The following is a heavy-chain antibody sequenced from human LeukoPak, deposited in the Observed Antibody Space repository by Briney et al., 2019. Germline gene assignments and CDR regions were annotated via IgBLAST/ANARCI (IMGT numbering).Heavy chain of an antibody. D-gene: IGHD3-22*01. J-gene: IGHJ4*02. CDR3: ARHDALLPLHYFDY. CDR1: GYSFTSYW. CDR2: IYPGVSDT. Sequence: GESLKISCKGSGYSFTSYWIGWLRQLPGKGLEWLGIIYPGVSDTRYSPSFQGQVTISADKSISTAYLQWSSLKAPDTAMYYCARHDALLPLHYFDYWGQGTLVTVSS. V-gene: IGHV5-51*01.